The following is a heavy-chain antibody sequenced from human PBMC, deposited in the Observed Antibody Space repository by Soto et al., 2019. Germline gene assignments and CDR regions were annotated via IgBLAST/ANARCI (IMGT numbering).Heavy chain of an antibody. CDR3: ARQRPGVLYYGMDV. D-gene: IGHD3-10*01. V-gene: IGHV4-39*01. Sequence: PSETLSLTCTVSGGSISSSSYYWGWIRQPPGKGLEWIGSIYYSGSTYYNPSLKSRVTISVDTSKNQFSLKLSSVTAADTAVYYCARQRPGVLYYGMDVWGQGTTVTVS. CDR2: IYYSGST. CDR1: GGSISSSSYY. J-gene: IGHJ6*02.